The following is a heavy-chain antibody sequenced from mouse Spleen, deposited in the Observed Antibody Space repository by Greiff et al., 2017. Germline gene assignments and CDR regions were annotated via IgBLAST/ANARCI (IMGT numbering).Heavy chain of an antibody. CDR2: ISDGGSYT. CDR1: GFTFSSYA. V-gene: IGHV5-4*01. D-gene: IGHD1-1*01. J-gene: IGHJ4*01. CDR3: ARDETYYGSSSNAMDY. Sequence: EVQLVESGGGLVKPGGSLKLSCAASGFTFSSYAMSWVRQTPEKRLEWVATISDGGSYTYYPDNVKGRFTISRDNAKNNLYLQMSHLKSEDTAMYYCARDETYYGSSSNAMDYWGQGTSVTVSS.